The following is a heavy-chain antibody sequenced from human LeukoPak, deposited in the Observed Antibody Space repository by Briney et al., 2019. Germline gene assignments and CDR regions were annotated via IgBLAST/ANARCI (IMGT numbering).Heavy chain of an antibody. D-gene: IGHD5-24*01. CDR3: ARGEMERWLQLPLHDY. CDR1: GYTFTGYY. J-gene: IGHJ4*02. V-gene: IGHV1-2*02. CDR2: INPNSGGT. Sequence: ASVKVSCXASGYTFTGYYMHWVRQAPGQGLEWMGWINPNSGGTNYAQKFQGRVTMTRDTSISTAYMELSRLRSDDTAVYYCARGEMERWLQLPLHDYWGQGTLVTVSS.